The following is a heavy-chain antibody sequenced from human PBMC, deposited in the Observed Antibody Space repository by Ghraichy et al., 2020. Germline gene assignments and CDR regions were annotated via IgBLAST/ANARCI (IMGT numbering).Heavy chain of an antibody. D-gene: IGHD3-10*01. CDR3: AGDWGAEVREDYYYYYGMDV. Sequence: SETLSLTCTVSGGSVSSGSYYWSWIRQPPGKGLEWIGYIYYSGSTNYNPSLKSRVTISVDTSKNQFSLKLSSVTAADTAVYYCAGDWGAEVREDYYYYYGMDVWGQGTTVTVSS. J-gene: IGHJ6*02. CDR2: IYYSGST. V-gene: IGHV4-61*01. CDR1: GGSVSSGSYY.